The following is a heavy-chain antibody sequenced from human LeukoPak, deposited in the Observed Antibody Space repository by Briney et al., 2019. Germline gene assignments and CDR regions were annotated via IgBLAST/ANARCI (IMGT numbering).Heavy chain of an antibody. CDR2: IKQDGSEK. J-gene: IGHJ4*02. Sequence: GGSLRLSCAASGFTFSSYAMSWVRQAPGKGLEWVANIKQDGSEKYYVDSVKGRFTISRDNAKNSLYLQMNSLRAEDTAVYYCALPYDSSGYLDYWGQGTLVTVSS. D-gene: IGHD3-22*01. V-gene: IGHV3-7*01. CDR3: ALPYDSSGYLDY. CDR1: GFTFSSYA.